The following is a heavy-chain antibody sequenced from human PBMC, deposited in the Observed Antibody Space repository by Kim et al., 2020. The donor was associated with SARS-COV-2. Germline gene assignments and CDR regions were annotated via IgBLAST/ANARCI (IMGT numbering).Heavy chain of an antibody. Sequence: TYYNPSLNGRCTISVDTSSNRFSLKLSSVTAADTAVYYCAPGGSSWSFDYWGQGTLVTVSS. V-gene: IGHV4-39*01. D-gene: IGHD6-13*01. CDR2: T. CDR3: APGGSSWSFDY. J-gene: IGHJ4*02.